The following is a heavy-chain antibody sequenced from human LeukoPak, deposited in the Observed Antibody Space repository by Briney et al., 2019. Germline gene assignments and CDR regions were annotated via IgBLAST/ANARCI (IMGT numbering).Heavy chain of an antibody. Sequence: ASVKVSCKASGYTFTGYYMHWVRQAPGQGLEWMGLINPNSGGTNYAQKFQGRVTMTRDTSISTAYMELSRLRSDDTAVYYCARVGGYQLLLGNYYYMDVWGKGTTVTVSS. CDR2: INPNSGGT. J-gene: IGHJ6*03. CDR3: ARVGGYQLLLGNYYYMDV. V-gene: IGHV1-2*02. D-gene: IGHD2-2*01. CDR1: GYTFTGYY.